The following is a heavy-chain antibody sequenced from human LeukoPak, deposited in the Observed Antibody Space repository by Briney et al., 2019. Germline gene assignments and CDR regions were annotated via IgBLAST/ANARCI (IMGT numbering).Heavy chain of an antibody. Sequence: GGSLRLSCAASGFTFSSYSMNWVRQAPGKGLEWVSCISSSSSTIYYADSVKGRFTISRDNAKNSLYLQMNSLRAEDTAVYYCARDPGLRLWELLAYYFDYWGQGSLVTVSS. D-gene: IGHD1-26*01. CDR1: GFTFSSYS. CDR2: ISSSSSTI. CDR3: ARDPGLRLWELLAYYFDY. V-gene: IGHV3-48*01. J-gene: IGHJ4*02.